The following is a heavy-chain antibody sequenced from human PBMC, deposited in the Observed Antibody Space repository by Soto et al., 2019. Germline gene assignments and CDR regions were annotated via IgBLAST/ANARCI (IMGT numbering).Heavy chain of an antibody. CDR1: GGSMSSSY. D-gene: IGHD3-16*02. CDR2: IYTSGST. J-gene: IGHJ3*02. Sequence: ETLPLTWTVAGGSMSSSYWGWIRQPAGKGLEWIGRIYTSGSTNYNPSLKSRVTMSVDTSKNQFSLKLSSVTAADTAVYYCARVISDALDIWGQGTMVTVSS. V-gene: IGHV4-4*07. CDR3: ARVISDALDI.